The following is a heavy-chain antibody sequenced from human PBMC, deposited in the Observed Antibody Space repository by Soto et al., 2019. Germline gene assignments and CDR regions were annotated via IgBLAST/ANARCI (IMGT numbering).Heavy chain of an antibody. D-gene: IGHD5-18*01. CDR3: AGVDTSMIGFGAFDI. CDR1: GYTFTGYG. Sequence: ASVKVSCKASGYTFTGYGISWVRQAPGQGLEWMGWISAYNGKTNYAQKLQGRVTMTSDTSTSTAYMELRSLRSDDTAVYYCAGVDTSMIGFGAFDIWGHGTMVTVSS. CDR2: ISAYNGKT. V-gene: IGHV1-18*01. J-gene: IGHJ3*02.